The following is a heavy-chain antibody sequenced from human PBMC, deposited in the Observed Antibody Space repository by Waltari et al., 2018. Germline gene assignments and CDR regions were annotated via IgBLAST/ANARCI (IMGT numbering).Heavy chain of an antibody. V-gene: IGHV4-61*05. CDR3: ARGGYFYDSSGSFGNYYFDY. Sequence: QLQLQESGPGLVRPSETLSLTCTVSGASISSSSNYWAWIRQSPGKGLEWIGYLYYNENSDYNPSLKSRVTISIDTSKNQISLRLHSVTAADTAVYYCARGGYFYDSSGSFGNYYFDYWGQGTLVTVSS. CDR1: GASISSSSNY. J-gene: IGHJ4*02. CDR2: LYYNENS. D-gene: IGHD3-22*01.